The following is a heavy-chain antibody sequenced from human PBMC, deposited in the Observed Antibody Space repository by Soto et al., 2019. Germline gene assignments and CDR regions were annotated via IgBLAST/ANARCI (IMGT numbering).Heavy chain of an antibody. CDR2: IHGDGGKI. D-gene: IGHD5-18*01. V-gene: IGHV3-7*01. Sequence: GGYLRLSWAASGSMFSAYWMSWGRQAPGKGLEWVANIHGDGGKIYYVDSVKGRFTISRDNAKRSLYLQMNRLRAGDTAVDSCARDFYGGYTSGPGDYCGQGALVSVSS. CDR1: GSMFSAYW. J-gene: IGHJ4*02. CDR3: ARDFYGGYTSGPGDY.